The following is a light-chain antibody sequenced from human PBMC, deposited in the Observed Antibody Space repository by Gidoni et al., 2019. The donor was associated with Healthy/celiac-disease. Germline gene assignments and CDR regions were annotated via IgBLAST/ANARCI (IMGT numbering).Light chain of an antibody. J-gene: IGKJ5*01. V-gene: IGKV1-33*01. CDR3: QQYDNPPFT. CDR1: QDITNY. CDR2: DAS. Sequence: DIEMPLSPSSLSASVGDRVTITCQASQDITNYLNWYQQKPGKAPKLLIYDASNLETGVPSRFSGSGSGTDFTFTISSLQPEDIATYYCQQYDNPPFTFGQGTRLEIK.